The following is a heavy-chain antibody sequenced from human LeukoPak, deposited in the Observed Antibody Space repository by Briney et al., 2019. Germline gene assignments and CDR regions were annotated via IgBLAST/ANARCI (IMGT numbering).Heavy chain of an antibody. J-gene: IGHJ4*02. Sequence: NPSETLSLTCSVSVGSISILYWSWIRQPPGKGLEWIGYIYYTGSTNYNPSLKSRVTMFVDMSKNQFSLRLSSVTAADTAVYYCARHRAYSSSSPFDYWGQGTLVTVSS. CDR2: IYYTGST. CDR3: ARHRAYSSSSPFDY. V-gene: IGHV4-59*08. D-gene: IGHD6-6*01. CDR1: VGSISILY.